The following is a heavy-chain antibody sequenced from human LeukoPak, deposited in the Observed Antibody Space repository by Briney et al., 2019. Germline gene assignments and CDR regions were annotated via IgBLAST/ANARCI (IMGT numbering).Heavy chain of an antibody. J-gene: IGHJ4*02. CDR1: GFTVSSNY. D-gene: IGHD3-22*01. CDR2: IYSGGST. V-gene: IGHV3-53*01. CDR3: ARERWDYHDSSGYYND. Sequence: GGSLRLSCAASGFTVSSNYMSWVRQAPGKGPEWVSVIYSGGSTYYADSVKGRFTISRDNSKNTLYLQMNSLRAEDTAVYYCARERWDYHDSSGYYNDWGQGTLVTVSS.